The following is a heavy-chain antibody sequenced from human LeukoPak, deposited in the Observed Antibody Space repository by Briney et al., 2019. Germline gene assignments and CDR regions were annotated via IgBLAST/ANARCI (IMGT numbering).Heavy chain of an antibody. D-gene: IGHD4-17*01. CDR3: ARNRMNCGDYIDY. CDR2: IYYSGST. Sequence: SETLSLTCTVSGGSISSYYWSWIRQPPGKGLEWIGYIYYSGSTNYNPSLKSRVTISVDTSKNQFSLKLSSVTAADTAVYYCARNRMNCGDYIDYWGQGTLVTVSS. J-gene: IGHJ4*02. CDR1: GGSISSYY. V-gene: IGHV4-59*01.